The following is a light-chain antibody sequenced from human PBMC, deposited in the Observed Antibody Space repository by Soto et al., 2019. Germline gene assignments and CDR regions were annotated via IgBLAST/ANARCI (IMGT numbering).Light chain of an antibody. V-gene: IGLV2-14*01. J-gene: IGLJ1*01. CDR2: EVR. Sequence: QSALTQSASVSGSPGQSITTSCTGTSSDVGGYNSVSWFQQHPGKAPRLMIYEVRNRPSGVSNRFSGSKSGNTASLTISGLQAEDEADYYCSSYTSNTTLVFGIGTKVTVL. CDR3: SSYTSNTTLV. CDR1: SSDVGGYNS.